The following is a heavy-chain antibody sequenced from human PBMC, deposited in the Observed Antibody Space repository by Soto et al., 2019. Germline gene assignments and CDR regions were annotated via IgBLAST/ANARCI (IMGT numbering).Heavy chain of an antibody. CDR3: ARDLGGPDY. Sequence: PGGSLRLSCAAPGFSLSPYWMHWVRQVPGRGLEWVARLSSDGFGAAYADSVKGRFFISRDIARNTLSLQMNSLRADDTAVYYCARDLGGPDYWGRGTSVTVSS. CDR2: LSSDGFGA. J-gene: IGHJ4*02. D-gene: IGHD3-16*01. V-gene: IGHV3-74*03. CDR1: GFSLSPYW.